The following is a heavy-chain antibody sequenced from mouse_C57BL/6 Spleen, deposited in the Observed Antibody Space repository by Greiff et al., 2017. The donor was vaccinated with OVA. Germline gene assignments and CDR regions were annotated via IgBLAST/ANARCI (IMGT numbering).Heavy chain of an antibody. CDR3: ARGEGAMDY. V-gene: IGHV1-54*01. CDR1: GYAFTNYL. CDR2: INPGSGGT. Sequence: QVQLKESGAELVRPGTSVKVSCKASGYAFTNYLIEWVKQRPGQGLEWIGVINPGSGGTNYNEKFKGKATLTADKSSSTAYMQLSSLTSEDSAVYFFARGEGAMDYWGQGTSVTVSS. J-gene: IGHJ4*01.